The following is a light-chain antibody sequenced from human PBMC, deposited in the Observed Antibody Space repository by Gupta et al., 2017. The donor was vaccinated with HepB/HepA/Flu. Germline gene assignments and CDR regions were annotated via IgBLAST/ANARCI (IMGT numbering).Light chain of an antibody. J-gene: IGKJ1*01. V-gene: IGKV2-30*01. Sequence: DVVLTQSPPPLPVTLGQPASLSCRSSQSLVYSDGNTYLDWFHQRPGQSPRRLIYKGSTRDSGVPDRLSGSSSSTDFTLNITKMVAADIGIYYCCQHKHWPRTFGQGTKVEVK. CDR1: QSLVYSDGNTY. CDR3: CQHKHWPRT. CDR2: KGS.